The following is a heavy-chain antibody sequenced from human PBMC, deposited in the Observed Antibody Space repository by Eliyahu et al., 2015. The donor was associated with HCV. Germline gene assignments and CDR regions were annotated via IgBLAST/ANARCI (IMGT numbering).Heavy chain of an antibody. J-gene: IGHJ2*01. Sequence: QVQLVQSGAEVKKPGSSVKVSCKASGGTFSSYAISWVRQAPGQGLEWMGGIIPIFGTANYAQKFQGRVTITADKSTSTAYMELSSLRSEDTAVYYCASLPYGDYVPVAWYFDLWGRGTLVTVSS. CDR1: GGTFSSYA. D-gene: IGHD4-17*01. CDR2: IIPIFGTA. V-gene: IGHV1-69*06. CDR3: ASLPYGDYVPVAWYFDL.